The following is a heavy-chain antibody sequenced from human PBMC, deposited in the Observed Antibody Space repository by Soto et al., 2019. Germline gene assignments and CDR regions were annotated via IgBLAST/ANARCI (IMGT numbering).Heavy chain of an antibody. Sequence: PSATLSLTCAVFSASLVDHYWAWIRQSPDKGLECIGEVHPSLITYYNPSLKSRVTISLDTSKNQFSLKLSSVTAADTVVYCCARDGSSWTGPLAYYYGMDVWGQGTTVTVSS. V-gene: IGHV4-34*09. CDR3: ARDGSSWTGPLAYYYGMDV. J-gene: IGHJ6*02. CDR2: VHPSLIT. D-gene: IGHD6-13*01. CDR1: SASLVDHY.